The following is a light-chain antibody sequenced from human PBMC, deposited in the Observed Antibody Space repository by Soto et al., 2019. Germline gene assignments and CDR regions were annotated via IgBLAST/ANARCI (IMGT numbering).Light chain of an antibody. CDR2: DVS. CDR1: SSDVGAYNY. V-gene: IGLV2-14*01. CDR3: SSYTSSSTPYV. Sequence: QSDRTQPASVSGSPLQSITISCTETSSDVGAYNYVSWYQQHPGTAPKLMIYDVSNRPSGVSNRFSGSKYGNTASLTISGLQAEDEADYYCSSYTSSSTPYVFVSVTKVTVL. J-gene: IGLJ1*01.